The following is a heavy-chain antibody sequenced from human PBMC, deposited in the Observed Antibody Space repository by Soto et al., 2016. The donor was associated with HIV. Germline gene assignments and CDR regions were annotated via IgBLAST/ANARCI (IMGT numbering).Heavy chain of an antibody. J-gene: IGHJ5*02. Sequence: HLQESGPGLVKPSETMSVTCIVSGGSISSRTHYWSWIRQSPGKGLEWIGSIYYSGMTYYSPSLESRVTMSVDTSKNQFSLTLSFVTAADTAVYFCARRVTLTGSFEDNWFDPWGQGTLVTVSS. V-gene: IGHV4-39*01. CDR1: GGSISSRTHY. CDR2: IYYSGMT. CDR3: ARRVTLTGSFEDNWFDP. D-gene: IGHD3-9*01.